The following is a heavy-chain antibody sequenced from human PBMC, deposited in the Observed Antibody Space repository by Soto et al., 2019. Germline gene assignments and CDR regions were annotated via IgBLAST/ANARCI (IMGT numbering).Heavy chain of an antibody. CDR1: GFTLSNYW. J-gene: IGHJ2*01. CDR2: INQDGSEK. D-gene: IGHD3-22*01. Sequence: EVQLVESGGGLVQPGGSLRLSCAASGFTLSNYWMAWVRQAPGKGLEWVANINQDGSEKHYVDSAKGRFTISRDNARSSLYLQMNSLSAEDTAVFYCARPHLRETSGYRHFDLWGRGTLVPVSS. V-gene: IGHV3-7*05. CDR3: ARPHLRETSGYRHFDL.